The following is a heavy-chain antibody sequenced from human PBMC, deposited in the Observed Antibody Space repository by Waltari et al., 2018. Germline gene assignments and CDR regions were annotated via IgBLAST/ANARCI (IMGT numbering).Heavy chain of an antibody. CDR1: GVSPSTTGVA. Sequence: QITLQDSVPTLVNPSQTLPLTCTFSGVSPSTTGVAEVWIRQPPGKALEWLTLIYWDDDKRQSPSLKSRLTITKDTSKNQVILTMTNMDPVDTATYYCANGIIGAAGRAFDIWGQGTKVTVSS. V-gene: IGHV2-5*02. CDR2: IYWDDDK. J-gene: IGHJ3*02. CDR3: ANGIIGAAGRAFDI. D-gene: IGHD6-13*01.